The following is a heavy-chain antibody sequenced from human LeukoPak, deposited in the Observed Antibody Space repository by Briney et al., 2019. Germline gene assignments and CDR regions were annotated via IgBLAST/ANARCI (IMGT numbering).Heavy chain of an antibody. D-gene: IGHD3-22*01. V-gene: IGHV3-30*18. CDR2: ISDDGSSK. CDR1: GFTFSSYD. CDR3: VKGDRSTLIGAFDI. J-gene: IGHJ3*02. Sequence: PGGSLRLSCAASGFTFSSYDMSWVRQAPGKGLEWVAVISDDGSSKYYADSVKGRFTISRDNSKNTLYLQMNSLRPEDTAVYYCVKGDRSTLIGAFDIWGQGTMVTVSS.